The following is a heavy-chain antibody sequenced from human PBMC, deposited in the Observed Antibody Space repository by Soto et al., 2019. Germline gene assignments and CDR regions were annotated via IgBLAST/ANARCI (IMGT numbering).Heavy chain of an antibody. Sequence: ASVKVSCKASGYTFTGYYMHWVRQAPGQGLEWMGWINPNSGGTNYAQKFQGRVTMTRDTSISTAYMELSRLRSDDTAVYYCARVRYSSSWYLLSACFDPWGQGTLVTVSS. V-gene: IGHV1-2*02. D-gene: IGHD6-13*01. CDR1: GYTFTGYY. CDR2: INPNSGGT. CDR3: ARVRYSSSWYLLSACFDP. J-gene: IGHJ5*02.